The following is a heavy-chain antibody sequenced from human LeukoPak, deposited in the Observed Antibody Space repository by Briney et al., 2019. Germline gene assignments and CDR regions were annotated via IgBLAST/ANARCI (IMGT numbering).Heavy chain of an antibody. D-gene: IGHD3-9*01. V-gene: IGHV1-18*01. CDR2: INPYGTKT. CDR1: GYTITAHG. Sequence: ASVKVSCKASGYTITAHGFSWVRQAPGQGLEWLAWINPYGTKTVYAQRLQGRVALTTDTSTSTTYMGLRSLGSDDTAVYYCARHRVDSISHYYYYGMDVWGQGTTVTVSS. J-gene: IGHJ6*02. CDR3: ARHRVDSISHYYYYGMDV.